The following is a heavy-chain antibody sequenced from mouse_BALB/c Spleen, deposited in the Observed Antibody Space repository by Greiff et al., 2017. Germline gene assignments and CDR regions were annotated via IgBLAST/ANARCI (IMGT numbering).Heavy chain of an antibody. V-gene: IGHV5-6-2*01. CDR3: ARRDDYDGGFAY. J-gene: IGHJ3*01. D-gene: IGHD2-4*01. CDR1: GFTFSSYY. Sequence: EVKVVESGGGLVKLGGSLKLSCAASGFTFSSYYMSWVRQTPEKRLELVAAINSNGGSTYYPDTVKGRFTISRDNAKNTLYLQMSSLKSEDTALYYCARRDDYDGGFAYWGQGTLVTVSA. CDR2: INSNGGST.